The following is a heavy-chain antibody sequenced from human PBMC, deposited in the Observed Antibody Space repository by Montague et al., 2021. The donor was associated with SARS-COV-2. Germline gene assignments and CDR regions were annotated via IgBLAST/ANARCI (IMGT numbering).Heavy chain of an antibody. Sequence: SETLSLTCSVSGGSISTYYWSWIRQPPGKGLEWIGYIYYSGSTNYNPSLKSRVTISIDTSKNQFSLELSSVTAADMAVYYCASPGGSCTGGSCYYGYWGQGTLVTVSS. J-gene: IGHJ4*02. CDR3: ASPGGSCTGGSCYYGY. CDR2: IYYSGST. D-gene: IGHD2-15*01. CDR1: GGSISTYY. V-gene: IGHV4-59*01.